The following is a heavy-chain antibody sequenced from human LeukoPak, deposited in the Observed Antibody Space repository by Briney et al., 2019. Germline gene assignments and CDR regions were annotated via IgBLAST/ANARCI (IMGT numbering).Heavy chain of an antibody. CDR3: ARGPYSSRYDY. Sequence: PSETLSLTCTVSGGSISSSYWSWIRQPPGKGLEWIGYIYYSGSTNHNPSLKRRVTMSVDTSKNQFSLNLSSVTAADTAVYYCARGPYSSRYDYWGQGTVVTVSS. CDR1: GGSISSSY. D-gene: IGHD6-13*01. J-gene: IGHJ4*02. V-gene: IGHV4-59*01. CDR2: IYYSGST.